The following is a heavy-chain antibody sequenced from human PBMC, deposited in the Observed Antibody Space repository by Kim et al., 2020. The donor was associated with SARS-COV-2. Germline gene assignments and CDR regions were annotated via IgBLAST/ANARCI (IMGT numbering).Heavy chain of an antibody. D-gene: IGHD6-13*01. CDR3: ARAKGRGQQLVNWKRPFDY. CDR1: GGSISSGGYY. V-gene: IGHV4-31*03. Sequence: SETLSLTCTVSGGSISSGGYYWSWIRQHPGKGLEWIGYIYYSGSTYYNPSLKSRVTISVDTSKNQFSLKLSSVTAADTAVYYCARAKGRGQQLVNWKRPFDYWGQEPWSPSPQ. CDR2: IYYSGST. J-gene: IGHJ4*01.